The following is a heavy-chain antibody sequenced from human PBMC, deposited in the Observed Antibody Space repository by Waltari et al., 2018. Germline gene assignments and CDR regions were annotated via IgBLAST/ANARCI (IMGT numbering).Heavy chain of an antibody. CDR2: KKQDGRDK. CDR1: GFTFSNYW. V-gene: IGHV3-7*01. CDR3: ARDRGVIVY. Sequence: EVQLVESGGGLVQPGGSLRLSCATSGFTFSNYWMSWVRQAPGKGLEGVANKKQDGRDKYYVDSVRGRFTISRDNAKNSLFLQMNSLRVEDTAVYYCARDRGVIVYWGQGTLVTVSS. D-gene: IGHD3-22*01. J-gene: IGHJ4*02.